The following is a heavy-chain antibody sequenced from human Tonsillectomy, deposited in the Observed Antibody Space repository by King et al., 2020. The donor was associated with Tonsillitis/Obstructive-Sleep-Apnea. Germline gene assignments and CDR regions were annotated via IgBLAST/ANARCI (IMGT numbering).Heavy chain of an antibody. CDR2: ISENGATI. D-gene: IGHD5-24*01. CDR1: GLTLSNYA. Sequence: VQLVESGGVLVQPGVSLRLSCAASGLTLSNYAMSWVRQAPGKGLEWVSAISENGATIFYADSVRVRFTISRDNSRNTLYLQMNSLRVEDTAVYYCARQQATGSKLYDYWGQGTLVTVSS. CDR3: ARQQATGSKLYDY. V-gene: IGHV3-23*04. J-gene: IGHJ4*02.